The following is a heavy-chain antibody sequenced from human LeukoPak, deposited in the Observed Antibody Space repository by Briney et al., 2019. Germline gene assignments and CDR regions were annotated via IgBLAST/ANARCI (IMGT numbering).Heavy chain of an antibody. J-gene: IGHJ4*02. Sequence: ASVKVSCKLSGYKFTDHFVHWVKQAPGKGLQWMGLIDPEDGETKYAAMFEDRVTITADTSRDSVFLDLKNLRSEDTAMYYCARSYFDFWGQGSLVTVSA. CDR1: GYKFTDHF. CDR3: ARSYFDF. V-gene: IGHV1-69-2*01. CDR2: IDPEDGET.